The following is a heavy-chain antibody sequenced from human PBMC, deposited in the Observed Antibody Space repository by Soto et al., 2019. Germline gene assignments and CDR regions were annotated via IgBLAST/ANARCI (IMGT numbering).Heavy chain of an antibody. CDR1: SGPSRSHN. J-gene: IGHJ6*02. CDR3: VRQGIGDLHGLVDV. V-gene: IGHV4-59*08. Sequence: QVQLQQSGPGLVKPSETLSLTCTVSSGPSRSHNWGWIRQPPGGGLEWIGYIYHTGDPSYNPSLGSRVTISADTSANHVSPPLRCVTAADTAVYYCVRQGIGDLHGLVDVWGQGTRVSVSS. CDR2: IYHTGDP. D-gene: IGHD3-10*01.